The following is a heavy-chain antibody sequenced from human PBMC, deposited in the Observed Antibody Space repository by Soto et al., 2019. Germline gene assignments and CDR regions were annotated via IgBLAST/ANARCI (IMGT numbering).Heavy chain of an antibody. Sequence: QVKLQESPPGRVKPSETLSLTGTVSGGSISSYCWIWIRQPPGKGMEWIGYIYYIGSTNYNPSLKSRVTISVDTSKNQFSLKLSSVTAADTAVYYCARDRPARASGYPLSPPYYYYVMDVWGQGTTVTVSS. V-gene: IGHV4-59*01. CDR3: ARDRPARASGYPLSPPYYYYVMDV. CDR1: GGSISSYC. D-gene: IGHD5-12*01. CDR2: IYYIGST. J-gene: IGHJ6*02.